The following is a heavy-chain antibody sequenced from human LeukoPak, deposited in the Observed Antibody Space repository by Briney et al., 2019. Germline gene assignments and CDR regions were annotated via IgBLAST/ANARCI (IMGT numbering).Heavy chain of an antibody. D-gene: IGHD2-21*01. Sequence: PGGSLRLSCAASGFTFSSYGMHWVRQAPGKGLERVAFIRYDGSNKYYADSVKGRFTISRDNSKNTLYLQMNSLRAEDTAVYYCAKDGSINCGGDCYDFDYWGQGTLVTVSS. CDR3: AKDGSINCGGDCYDFDY. J-gene: IGHJ4*02. V-gene: IGHV3-30*02. CDR2: IRYDGSNK. CDR1: GFTFSSYG.